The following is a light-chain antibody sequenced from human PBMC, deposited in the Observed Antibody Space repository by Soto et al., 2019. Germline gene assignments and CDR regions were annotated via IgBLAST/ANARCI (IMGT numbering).Light chain of an antibody. CDR1: KSDIGVYDF. CDR3: DSYTSSRAYV. J-gene: IGLJ1*01. CDR2: EVV. V-gene: IGLV2-14*01. Sequence: QSALTQPPSASGSPGQSVTISCTGTKSDIGVYDFVSWYQHHPGKAPRLIIYEVVQRPSGVSNRFSGSKSGNTASLTISGLQAEDEADYYCDSYTSSRAYVFGIGTKLTVL.